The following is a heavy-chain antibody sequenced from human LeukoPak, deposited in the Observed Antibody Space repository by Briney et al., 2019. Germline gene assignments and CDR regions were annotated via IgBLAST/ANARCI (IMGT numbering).Heavy chain of an antibody. CDR2: MNSDGTTV. Sequence: PGGSLRLSCAVSGFTFRTSWMHWVRQAPGGGLVWVSRMNSDGTTVNYADSVKGRFTMSRDNAKNTLYLQMNSLRAEDTAVYYCARGGNCYLDYWGQGTLATVSS. V-gene: IGHV3-74*01. CDR1: GFTFRTSW. CDR3: ARGGNCYLDY. J-gene: IGHJ4*02. D-gene: IGHD5-24*01.